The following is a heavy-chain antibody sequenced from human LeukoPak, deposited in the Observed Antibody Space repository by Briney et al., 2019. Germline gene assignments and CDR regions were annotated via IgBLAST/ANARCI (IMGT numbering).Heavy chain of an antibody. V-gene: IGHV3-23*01. Sequence: GGSLRLSCAASRFTFSNFAMSWVRQAPGKGLEWVSATSGSGGSTYYADSVKGRFTISRDNSKNALFLQMNSLRAEDTAVYYCAKSGPYCSSTSCNYFDYWGQGTLVTVSS. CDR3: AKSGPYCSSTSCNYFDY. CDR2: TSGSGGST. CDR1: RFTFSNFA. J-gene: IGHJ4*02. D-gene: IGHD2-2*01.